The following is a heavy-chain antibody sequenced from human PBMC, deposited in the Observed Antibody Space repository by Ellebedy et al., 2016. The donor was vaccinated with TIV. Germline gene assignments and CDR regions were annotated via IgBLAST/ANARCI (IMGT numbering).Heavy chain of an antibody. CDR2: IYYSGST. D-gene: IGHD6-6*01. Sequence: MPSETLSLTCTVSGGSISSYYWSWIRQPPGKGLEWIGYIYYSGSTNYNPSLKSRVTISVDTSKNQFSLKLSSVTAADTAVYYCARHVDEYSSSKRFDPWGQGTLVTVSS. J-gene: IGHJ5*02. V-gene: IGHV4-59*08. CDR3: ARHVDEYSSSKRFDP. CDR1: GGSISSYY.